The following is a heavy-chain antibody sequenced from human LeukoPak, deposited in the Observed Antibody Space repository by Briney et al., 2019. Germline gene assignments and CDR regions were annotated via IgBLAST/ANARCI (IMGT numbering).Heavy chain of an antibody. CDR3: ARDSVYATNWFDP. CDR1: GDSISNSY. Sequence: SETLSLTCSVSGDSISNSYWTWIRQPPGKRLEWIGYIDFRGGTKYNPSLGRRLSMSVAASKNQFSLRLRSVTAADTAVYSCARDSVYATNWFDPWGQGILVTVSS. D-gene: IGHD2-15*01. V-gene: IGHV4-59*01. CDR2: IDFRGGT. J-gene: IGHJ5*02.